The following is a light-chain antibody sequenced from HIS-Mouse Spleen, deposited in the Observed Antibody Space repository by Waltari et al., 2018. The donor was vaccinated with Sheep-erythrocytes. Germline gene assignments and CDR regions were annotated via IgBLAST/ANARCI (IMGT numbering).Light chain of an antibody. CDR2: DVS. J-gene: IGLJ1*01. V-gene: IGLV2-11*01. Sequence: QSALTQPRSVSGSPGQSVTISCTGTSSDVGGYNYVSWYQQHPGKAPKLMIYDVSTRPSAFPARFSGSKAGNPASLTISGLQAEDEADYYCCSYAGSYNHVFATGTKVTVL. CDR3: CSYAGSYNHV. CDR1: SSDVGGYNY.